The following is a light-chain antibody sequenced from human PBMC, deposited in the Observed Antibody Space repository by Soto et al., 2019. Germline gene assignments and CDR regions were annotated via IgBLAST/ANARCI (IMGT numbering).Light chain of an antibody. CDR1: SSNIGDNP. J-gene: IGLJ1*01. Sequence: QSVMTQPPSASGTPGQRITISCSGSSSNIGDNPLNWYQQLPGAAPKLLIYINDQRPSGVPDPFSGSKSGTSASLAISGLQPEDEADYYCAAWDDSLNALFGTGTKLTVL. V-gene: IGLV1-44*01. CDR3: AAWDDSLNAL. CDR2: IND.